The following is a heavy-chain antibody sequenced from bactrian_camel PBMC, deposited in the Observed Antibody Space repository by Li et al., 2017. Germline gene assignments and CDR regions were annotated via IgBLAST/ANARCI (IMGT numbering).Heavy chain of an antibody. J-gene: IGHJ4*01. CDR1: GFTFSNYY. CDR3: VRDSGERLWRD. Sequence: HVQLVESGGGLVQPGGSLRLSCAASGFTFSNYYMSWVRQAPGKGLEWVSGIYSDSSNTYYADSVKGRFTISRDNAKNTVYLQMNSLKPEDTAVYYCVRDSGERLWRDRGQGTQVTVS. CDR2: IYSDSSNT. D-gene: IGHD4*01. V-gene: IGHV3-2*01.